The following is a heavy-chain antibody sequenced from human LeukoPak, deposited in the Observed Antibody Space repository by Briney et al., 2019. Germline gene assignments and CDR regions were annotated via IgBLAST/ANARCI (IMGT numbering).Heavy chain of an antibody. V-gene: IGHV4-4*07. CDR1: GGSISSYY. CDR3: ARYYYGSGSYHWFDP. D-gene: IGHD3-10*01. Sequence: SETLSLTCTVSGGSISSYYWSWIRQPAGKGLEWIGRIYTSGSTNYNPSLKSRVTMSVGTSKNQFSLKLSSVTAADTAVYYCARYYYGSGSYHWFDPWGQGTLVTVSS. CDR2: IYTSGST. J-gene: IGHJ5*02.